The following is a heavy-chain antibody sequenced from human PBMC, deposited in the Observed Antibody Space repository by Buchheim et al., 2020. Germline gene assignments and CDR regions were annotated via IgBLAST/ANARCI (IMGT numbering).Heavy chain of an antibody. CDR2: MNYDGSSI. CDR1: GFTVSDYW. J-gene: IGHJ6*02. V-gene: IGHV3-74*01. Sequence: EVQLVESGGGLVQPGGSLRLSCVASGFTVSDYWMHWVRQGPGKGLMWISRMNYDGSSISYADSVRGRFTMFRDNARNTVSLVMNSLRAEDTAVYFCGRVAPDYSSYRFGMDVWGHGTT. CDR3: GRVAPDYSSYRFGMDV. D-gene: IGHD3-16*02.